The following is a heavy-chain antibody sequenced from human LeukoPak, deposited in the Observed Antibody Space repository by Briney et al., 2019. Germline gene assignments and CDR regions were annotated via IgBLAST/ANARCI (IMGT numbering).Heavy chain of an antibody. V-gene: IGHV4-59*01. Sequence: SETLSLTWTVSGGSISSYYWSWIRQPPGKGLEWIGYIYYSGSTNYNPSLKSRVTISVDTSKNQFSLKLSSVTAADTAVYYCERGGGYYYFDYWGQGTLVTVSS. J-gene: IGHJ4*02. CDR1: GGSISSYY. CDR2: IYYSGST. D-gene: IGHD2-21*01. CDR3: ERGGGYYYFDY.